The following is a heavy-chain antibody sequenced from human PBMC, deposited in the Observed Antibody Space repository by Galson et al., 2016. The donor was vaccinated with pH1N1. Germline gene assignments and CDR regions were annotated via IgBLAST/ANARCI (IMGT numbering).Heavy chain of an antibody. CDR1: GGSISSYY. V-gene: IGHV4-59*01. CDR3: ARDREYNYGYYDHAFDI. D-gene: IGHD5-18*01. Sequence: SLTCIVSGGSISSYYWSWIRQPPGEGLEWIGYIYYSGSTNYNPSLKSRVTISVDTSKNQFSLKLSSVTAADTAVYYCARDREYNYGYYDHAFDIWGQGTMVTVSS. CDR2: IYYSGST. J-gene: IGHJ3*02.